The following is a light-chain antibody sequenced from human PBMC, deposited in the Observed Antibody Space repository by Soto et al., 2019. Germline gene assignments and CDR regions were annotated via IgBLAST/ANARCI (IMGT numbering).Light chain of an antibody. CDR1: SSNIGKNA. CDR2: SNN. Sequence: QSVLTQPPSASGTPGQRVTISCSGSSSNIGKNAVNWYQQFPGTAPKLLIYSNNQRASGVPDRFSGSQSGTSASLAISGLQSEDEADYYCAAWDDSLNGVVFGGGTKLTVL. J-gene: IGLJ2*01. V-gene: IGLV1-44*01. CDR3: AAWDDSLNGVV.